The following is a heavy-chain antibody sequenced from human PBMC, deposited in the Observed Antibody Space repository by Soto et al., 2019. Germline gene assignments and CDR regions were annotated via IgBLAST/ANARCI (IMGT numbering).Heavy chain of an antibody. CDR2: INHRGST. D-gene: IGHD2-21*02. Sequence: SVTMSLTWAVYGGSFSGYCWSWIRQPPGKGLEWIGEINHRGSTNYNPSIKSRVTISVDTSKNQFSLKLSSVTAADTAVYYCARDNVVTSLDYWRQRTLVTVSS. CDR1: GGSFSGYC. CDR3: ARDNVVTSLDY. V-gene: IGHV4-34*01. J-gene: IGHJ4*02.